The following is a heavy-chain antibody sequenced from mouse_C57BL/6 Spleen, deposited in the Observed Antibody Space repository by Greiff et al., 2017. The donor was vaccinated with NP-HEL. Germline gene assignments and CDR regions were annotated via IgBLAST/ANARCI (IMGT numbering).Heavy chain of an antibody. D-gene: IGHD1-1*01. CDR1: GYTFTDYY. Sequence: VQLQQSGAELVRPGASVKLSCKASGYTFTDYYINWVKQRPGQGLEWIARIYPGSGNTYYNEKFKGKATLTAEKSSSTAYMQLSSLTSEDSAVYFCARAGYYYGSSYDYAMDYWGQGTSVTVSS. J-gene: IGHJ4*01. V-gene: IGHV1-76*01. CDR2: IYPGSGNT. CDR3: ARAGYYYGSSYDYAMDY.